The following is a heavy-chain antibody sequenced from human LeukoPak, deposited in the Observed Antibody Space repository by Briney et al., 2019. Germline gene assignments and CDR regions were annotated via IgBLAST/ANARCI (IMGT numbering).Heavy chain of an antibody. V-gene: IGHV4-39*07. D-gene: IGHD1-26*01. CDR2: IYYSGST. CDR3: ARNRAPSGSYLAYPFDY. J-gene: IGHJ4*02. Sequence: NPSETLSLTCTVSGGSISSSSYYWGWIRQPPGKGLEWIGSIYYSGSTYYNPSLKSRVTISVDTSKNQFSLKLSSVTAADTAVYYCARNRAPSGSYLAYPFDYWGQGTLVTVSS. CDR1: GGSISSSSYY.